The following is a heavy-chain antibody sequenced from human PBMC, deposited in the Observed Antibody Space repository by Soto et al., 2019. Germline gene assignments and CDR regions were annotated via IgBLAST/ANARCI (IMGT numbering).Heavy chain of an antibody. CDR2: ISTSSSSI. D-gene: IGHD3-9*01. V-gene: IGHV3-48*01. CDR1: EITFSAYN. CDR3: ARVRPGYYFDY. Sequence: GGSLRLSCAASEITFSAYNLNWVRQAPGKALEWISYISTSSSSIYYADPVKGRFTISRDNAKNSLYLQMNSLRAEDTAVYYCARVRPGYYFDYWGQGTPVTVSS. J-gene: IGHJ4*02.